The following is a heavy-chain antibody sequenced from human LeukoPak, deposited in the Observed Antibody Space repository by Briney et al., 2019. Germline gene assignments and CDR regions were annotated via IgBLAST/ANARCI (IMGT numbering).Heavy chain of an antibody. D-gene: IGHD3-22*01. CDR1: GGSIISYY. J-gene: IGHJ6*02. CDR2: IYYSGST. Sequence: SETLSLTCTVSGGSIISYYWSWIRQPPGKGLEWIGYIYYSGSTNYNPSLESRVTISVDTSKNQFSLKLSSVTAADTAVYYCARLPYYYDSSGPAVWGQGTTVTVSS. CDR3: ARLPYYYDSSGPAV. V-gene: IGHV4-59*08.